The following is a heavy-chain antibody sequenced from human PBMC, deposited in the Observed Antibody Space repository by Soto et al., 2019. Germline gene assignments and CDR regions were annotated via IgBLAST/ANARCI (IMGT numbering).Heavy chain of an antibody. J-gene: IGHJ4*02. V-gene: IGHV3-48*01. Sequence: EVQLVESGGGLVKPGGSLRLSCAASGFTFSSYSMNWVRQAPGKGLEWVSYISSSSSTIYYADSVKGRFTISRDNAKNSLYLQMNSLRAEDTAVYYCGRDSLILLWFGELFPYYFDYWGQGTLVTVSS. CDR2: ISSSSSTI. D-gene: IGHD3-10*01. CDR3: GRDSLILLWFGELFPYYFDY. CDR1: GFTFSSYS.